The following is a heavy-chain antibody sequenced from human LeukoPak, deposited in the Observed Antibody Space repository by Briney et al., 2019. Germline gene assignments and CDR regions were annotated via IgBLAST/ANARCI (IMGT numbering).Heavy chain of an antibody. D-gene: IGHD3-22*01. CDR3: ARHPSYYDRIDY. CDR1: GGSISSGHFY. J-gene: IGHJ4*02. Sequence: SQTLSLTCTVSGGSISSGHFYWSWIRQPAGEGLEWNGRIYTSGSPNYNPSLKSRVTISVDTSKNQFSLRLSSVTAADTAVYYCARHPSYYDRIDYWGQGTLVTVSS. CDR2: IYTSGSP. V-gene: IGHV4-61*02.